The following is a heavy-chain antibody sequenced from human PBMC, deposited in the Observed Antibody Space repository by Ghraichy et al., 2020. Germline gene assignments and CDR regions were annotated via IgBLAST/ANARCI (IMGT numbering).Heavy chain of an antibody. J-gene: IGHJ4*02. Sequence: SETLSLTCTVSGGSISSSSYYWGWIRQPPGKGLEWIGSIYYSGSTYYNPSLKSRVTILVDTSKNQFSLKLSSVTAADTAVYYCARQGAIFSGYYSKYWGQGTLVTVSS. CDR1: GGSISSSSYY. CDR2: IYYSGST. V-gene: IGHV4-39*07. D-gene: IGHD3-22*01. CDR3: ARQGAIFSGYYSKY.